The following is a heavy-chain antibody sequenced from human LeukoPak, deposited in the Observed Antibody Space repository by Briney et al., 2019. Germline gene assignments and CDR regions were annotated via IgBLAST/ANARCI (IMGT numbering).Heavy chain of an antibody. V-gene: IGHV1-2*02. CDR2: INPNSGGT. CDR1: GYTFTGYY. CDR3: ARDAYGDYPNGANAFDI. J-gene: IGHJ3*02. D-gene: IGHD4-17*01. Sequence: APVKVSCKASGYTFTGYYMHWVRQAPGQGLEWMGWINPNSGGTNYAQKFQGRVTMTRDTSISTAYMELSRLRSDDTAVYYCARDAYGDYPNGANAFDIWGQGTMVTASS.